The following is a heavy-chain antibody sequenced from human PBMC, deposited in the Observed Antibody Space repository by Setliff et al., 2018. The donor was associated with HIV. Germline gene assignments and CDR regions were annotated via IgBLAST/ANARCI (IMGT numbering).Heavy chain of an antibody. CDR2: ISAYNGNT. J-gene: IGHJ3*02. V-gene: IGHV1-18*01. Sequence: ASVKVSCKASGYTFTSYGISWVRQAPGQGLEWMGWISAYNGNTNYAQKLQGRVTMTTDTSTSTAYMELRSLRSDDTAVYYCARMIVLSASSPPNAFDIWGQGTIVTVSS. D-gene: IGHD3-22*01. CDR3: ARMIVLSASSPPNAFDI. CDR1: GYTFTSYG.